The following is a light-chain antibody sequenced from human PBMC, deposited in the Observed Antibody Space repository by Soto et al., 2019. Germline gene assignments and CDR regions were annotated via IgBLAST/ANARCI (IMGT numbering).Light chain of an antibody. J-gene: IGKJ1*01. CDR2: AAC. Sequence: DIQMTQSPASRSASSGNRDTITCSVSQSIRYDLGWYQQKPEKAPKRQIYAACSLQRGVPLRFSGSGSGTEFTLTISSLQPEAFGTCYCLQHNSYPPWTFGRGTKVDIK. CDR3: LQHNSYPPWT. V-gene: IGKV1-17*01. CDR1: QSIRYD.